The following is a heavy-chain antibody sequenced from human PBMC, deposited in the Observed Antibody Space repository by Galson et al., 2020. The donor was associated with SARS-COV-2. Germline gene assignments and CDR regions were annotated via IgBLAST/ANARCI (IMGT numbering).Heavy chain of an antibody. D-gene: IGHD6-13*01. CDR3: ARDLGAVAGIGGYFQH. CDR1: GFTFSSYA. J-gene: IGHJ1*01. CDR2: ISYDGNSQ. V-gene: IGHV3-30*04. Sequence: GGSLRLSCEASGFTFSSYAMHWVRQAPGKGLEWVAVISYDGNSQFYAASVKGRFTISRDNSKNALHLQMNSLRPEDTALYYCARDLGAVAGIGGYFQHWGQATLVTVSS.